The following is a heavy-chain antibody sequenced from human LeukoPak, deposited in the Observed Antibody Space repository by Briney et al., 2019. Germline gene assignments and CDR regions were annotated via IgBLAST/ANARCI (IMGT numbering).Heavy chain of an antibody. V-gene: IGHV3-20*04. CDR3: ARGSVQLRLRDTYYYMDV. Sequence: PGESLRLSCEASGFTFSNYAMNWVRQVPGRGLEWVSGINWNGRITEYADSVKDRFTISRQNTKNSLYLYMNNLGGEDTALYFCARGSVQLRLRDTYYYMDVWGKGTTVTVSS. J-gene: IGHJ6*03. CDR1: GFTFSNYA. CDR2: INWNGRIT. D-gene: IGHD5-18*01.